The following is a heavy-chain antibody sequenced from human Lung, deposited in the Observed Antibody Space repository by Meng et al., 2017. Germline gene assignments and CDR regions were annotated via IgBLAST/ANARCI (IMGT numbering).Heavy chain of an antibody. CDR1: GVTFRSYW. V-gene: IGHV3-74*03. Sequence: EGQLVWSGGGLVQPGGSLGLSCAASGVTFRSYWMHWVRQAPGKGLVWVSRIRGDGGSIVYADSVKGRFTISRDNAKNTLFLQMNSLRAEDTAVYYCARESGYFEYWGQGILVTVSS. CDR2: IRGDGGSI. CDR3: ARESGYFEY. J-gene: IGHJ4*02.